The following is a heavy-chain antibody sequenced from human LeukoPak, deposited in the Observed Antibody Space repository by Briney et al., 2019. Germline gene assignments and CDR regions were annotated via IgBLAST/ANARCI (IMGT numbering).Heavy chain of an antibody. J-gene: IGHJ3*01. D-gene: IGHD2-2*03. Sequence: GGSLRLSCAASGFTLSNHWMIWVRQAPGKGLECVANIKQDGIEKYYLDSVKGRFTISRDNAKNSVYLQMDSLRAEDTAVYYCARDYAKLGYCSGSSCPDAFDFWGRGTMVTVSS. V-gene: IGHV3-7*01. CDR3: ARDYAKLGYCSGSSCPDAFDF. CDR1: GFTLSNHW. CDR2: IKQDGIEK.